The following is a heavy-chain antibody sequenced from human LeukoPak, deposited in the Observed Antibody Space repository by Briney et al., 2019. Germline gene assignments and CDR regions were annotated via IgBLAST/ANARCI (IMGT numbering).Heavy chain of an antibody. CDR2: INPNSGGT. CDR3: ATDGAVAGTAYPEY. Sequence: ASVKVSCKASGYTFTGYYIHWVRQAPGQGLEWMGWINPNSGGTKYAQKFQGRVTMTRDTSISTAYMELSSLTSNDTALYYCATDGAVAGTAYPEYWGQGTLVTVSS. CDR1: GYTFTGYY. D-gene: IGHD6-19*01. J-gene: IGHJ4*02. V-gene: IGHV1-2*02.